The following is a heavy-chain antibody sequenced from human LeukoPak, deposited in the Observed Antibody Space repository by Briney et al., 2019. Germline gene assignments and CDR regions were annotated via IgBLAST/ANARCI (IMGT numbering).Heavy chain of an antibody. J-gene: IGHJ4*02. CDR3: AKSPPRYGSGSQYYFDY. CDR1: GFTFSSYA. D-gene: IGHD3-10*01. Sequence: PGGSLRLSCAASGFTFSSYAMSWVRQAPGKGLEWVSAISGSGGSTYYADSVKDRFTISRDNSKNTLYLQMNSLRAEDTAVYYCAKSPPRYGSGSQYYFDYWGQGTLVTVSS. V-gene: IGHV3-23*01. CDR2: ISGSGGST.